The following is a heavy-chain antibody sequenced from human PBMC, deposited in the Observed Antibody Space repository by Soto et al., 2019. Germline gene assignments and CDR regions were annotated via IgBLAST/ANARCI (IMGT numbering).Heavy chain of an antibody. V-gene: IGHV3-30-3*01. CDR3: ARVKGNTIFYFDY. CDR2: ISYDGSNK. Sequence: GGSLRLSCAASGFTFSSYAMHWVRQAPGKGLEWVAVISYDGSNKYYADSVKGRFTISRDNSKNTLYLQMNSLRAEDTAVYYCARVKGNTIFYFDYWGQGTLVTVSS. CDR1: GFTFSSYA. D-gene: IGHD3-9*01. J-gene: IGHJ4*02.